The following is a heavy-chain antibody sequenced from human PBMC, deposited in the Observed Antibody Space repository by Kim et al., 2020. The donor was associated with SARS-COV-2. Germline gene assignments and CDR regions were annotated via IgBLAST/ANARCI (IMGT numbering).Heavy chain of an antibody. J-gene: IGHJ4*02. CDR3: ARGVITTGFDY. Sequence: GTNYNPSLKSRLTISIDTSKNHLSLKVTSVTAADTAVYYCARGVITTGFDYWGQGTLVNVSS. D-gene: IGHD3-22*01. CDR2: GT. V-gene: IGHV4-34*01.